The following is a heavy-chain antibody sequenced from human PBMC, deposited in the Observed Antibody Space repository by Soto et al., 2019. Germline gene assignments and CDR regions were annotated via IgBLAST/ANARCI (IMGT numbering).Heavy chain of an antibody. V-gene: IGHV4-31*03. CDR1: GGSISSGGYY. CDR3: ARDPGYSSSTPSDAFDI. J-gene: IGHJ3*02. D-gene: IGHD6-6*01. CDR2: IYYSGST. Sequence: PSETLSLTCTVSGGSISSGGYYWSWIRQHPGKGLEWIGYIYYSGSTYYNPSLKSRVTISVDTSKNQFSLKLSSVTAADTAVYYYARDPGYSSSTPSDAFDIWGQGTMVTVSS.